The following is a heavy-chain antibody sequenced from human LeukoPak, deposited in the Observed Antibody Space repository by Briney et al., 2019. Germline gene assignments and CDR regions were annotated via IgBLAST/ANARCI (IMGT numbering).Heavy chain of an antibody. CDR3: ARDPSYASSWYHYMDV. J-gene: IGHJ6*03. CDR2: ISSSSAKI. V-gene: IGHV3-48*04. D-gene: IGHD6-13*01. Sequence: AGSLRLSCAASEFTFYRYGMNWVRQAPGKGLEWVSYISSSSAKIDYAESVKGRFTISRDNSKNSLYLQMDSLRAEDTAVYYCARDPSYASSWYHYMDVWGKGTTVTVSS. CDR1: EFTFYRYG.